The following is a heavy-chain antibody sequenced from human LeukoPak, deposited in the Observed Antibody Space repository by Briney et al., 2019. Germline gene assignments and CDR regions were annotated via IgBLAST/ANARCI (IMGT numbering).Heavy chain of an antibody. CDR3: ARVTSRLVVCDY. V-gene: IGHV4-38-2*02. J-gene: IGHJ4*02. CDR2: IYHSGNT. Sequence: KASETLSLTCTVSSYSISSGYYWGWIRQPPGKGLEWIGNIYHSGNTYYKPSLKSRVTISVDTSKNQFSLKMSSVTAADTAVYYCARVTSRLVVCDYWGQGTLVTVSS. CDR1: SYSISSGYY. D-gene: IGHD2-8*01.